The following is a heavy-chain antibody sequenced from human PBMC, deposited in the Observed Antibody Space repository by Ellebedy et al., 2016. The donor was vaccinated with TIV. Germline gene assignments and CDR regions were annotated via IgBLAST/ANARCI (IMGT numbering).Heavy chain of an antibody. Sequence: GGSLRLSXAASGFTFSSYWMHWVRQAPGKGLVWVSRINSDGSSTSYADSVKGRFTISRDNAKNTLYLQMNSLRAEDTAVYYCARARTVTTYYYNGMDVWGQGTTVTVSS. CDR2: INSDGSST. CDR1: GFTFSSYW. J-gene: IGHJ6*02. V-gene: IGHV3-74*01. D-gene: IGHD4-11*01. CDR3: ARARTVTTYYYNGMDV.